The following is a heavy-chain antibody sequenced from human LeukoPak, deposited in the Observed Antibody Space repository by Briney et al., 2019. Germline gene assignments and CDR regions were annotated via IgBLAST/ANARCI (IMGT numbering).Heavy chain of an antibody. J-gene: IGHJ3*02. D-gene: IGHD3-10*01. Sequence: ASVKVSCKASGYTFTSYGISWVRQAPGQGLEWMGWISAYNGNTNYAQKFQGRVTMTTDTSTSTAYMGLRSLRSDDTAVYYCARSSMVRGRSAFDIWGQGTMVTVSS. CDR2: ISAYNGNT. CDR3: ARSSMVRGRSAFDI. V-gene: IGHV1-18*01. CDR1: GYTFTSYG.